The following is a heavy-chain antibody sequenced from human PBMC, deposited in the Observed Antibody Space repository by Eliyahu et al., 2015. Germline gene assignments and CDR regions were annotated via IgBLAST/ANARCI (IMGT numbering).Heavy chain of an antibody. CDR1: GFTFSSYG. CDR3: AKDKDIVAPYGMDV. V-gene: IGHV3-30*18. CDR2: IXYDGSNK. Sequence: QVQLVESGGGVVQPGRSLRXSCAASGFTFSSYGMHXVRQAPGKGLEWVXVIXYDGSNKYYADSVKGRFTISRDNSKNTLYLQMNSLRAEDTAVYYCAKDKDIVAPYGMDVWGQGTTVTVSS. D-gene: IGHD5-12*01. J-gene: IGHJ6*02.